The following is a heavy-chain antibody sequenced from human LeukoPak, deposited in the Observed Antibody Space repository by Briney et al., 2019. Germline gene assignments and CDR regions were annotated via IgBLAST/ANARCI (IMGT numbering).Heavy chain of an antibody. D-gene: IGHD3-22*01. Sequence: GGSLRLSCAASRFTLSSYAMSWVRQAPGKGLEWVSAISGSGRGTYYSDSVNGRFTLSRDNSKNTLYLQMNSLRAEDTAVYYCAKDPTYYYDSSGYYFDYWGQGTLVTVSS. J-gene: IGHJ4*02. CDR3: AKDPTYYYDSSGYYFDY. CDR1: RFTLSSYA. CDR2: ISGSGRGT. V-gene: IGHV3-23*01.